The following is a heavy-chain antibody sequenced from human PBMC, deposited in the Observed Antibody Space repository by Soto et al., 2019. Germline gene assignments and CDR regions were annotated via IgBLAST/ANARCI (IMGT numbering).Heavy chain of an antibody. CDR1: GFTADDYA. CDR3: AKDMKWGGMTTIHYFDS. V-gene: IGHV3-9*02. Sequence: DVQLVESGGGLVQPGRSLRLSCVASGFTADDYAMHWVRQAPGKGLEWVSGISSNSDTIDCADSVKGRFTISRDNAKNSLFLQMNSLRPEDTALYYCAKDMKWGGMTTIHYFDSWGQGTLVTVSS. D-gene: IGHD4-17*01. CDR2: ISSNSDTI. J-gene: IGHJ4*02.